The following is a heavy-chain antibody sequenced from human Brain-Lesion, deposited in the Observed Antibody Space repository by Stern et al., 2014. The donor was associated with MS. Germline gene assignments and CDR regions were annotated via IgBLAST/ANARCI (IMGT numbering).Heavy chain of an antibody. V-gene: IGHV4-61*02. Sequence: VQLVESGPGLVKPSQTLSLSCTVSGGSISSGGYYWSWIRQPAGKGLEWIGRIFNSGSPSYNPSLKSRVTISIDTSKNQFSLRLTSMTAADTAVYYCARGRVVPGFQYYATDVWGQGTTVIVSS. CDR1: GGSISSGGYY. D-gene: IGHD2-2*01. CDR2: IFNSGSP. J-gene: IGHJ6*02. CDR3: ARGRVVPGFQYYATDV.